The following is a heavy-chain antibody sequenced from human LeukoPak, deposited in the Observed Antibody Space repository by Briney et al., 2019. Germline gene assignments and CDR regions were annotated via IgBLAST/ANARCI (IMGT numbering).Heavy chain of an antibody. V-gene: IGHV3-7*05. Sequence: GGSLRLSCAASGFTFSSYWMSWVRQAPGKGLEWVANIKEDGSETYYVDSVKGRFTISRDNAKNSLSLQMNSLRAEDTAVYYCARHCGGGSCHGGLDIWGQGTMVTVSS. D-gene: IGHD2-15*01. CDR3: ARHCGGGSCHGGLDI. J-gene: IGHJ3*02. CDR1: GFTFSSYW. CDR2: IKEDGSET.